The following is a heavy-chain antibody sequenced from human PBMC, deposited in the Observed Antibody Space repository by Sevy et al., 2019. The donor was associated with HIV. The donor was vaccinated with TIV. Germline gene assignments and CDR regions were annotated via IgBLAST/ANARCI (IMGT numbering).Heavy chain of an antibody. Sequence: GGSLRLSCAASGFTLSYYAMHWVRQAPGKGLEWVALISYDGSNKYYADSVRGRFTISRDNSKNTLYLQMDSLRPEDTAVYYCARDFYEFGDPRGFDYWGQGTLVTVSS. CDR1: GFTLSYYA. V-gene: IGHV3-30-3*01. CDR2: ISYDGSNK. J-gene: IGHJ4*02. D-gene: IGHD4-17*01. CDR3: ARDFYEFGDPRGFDY.